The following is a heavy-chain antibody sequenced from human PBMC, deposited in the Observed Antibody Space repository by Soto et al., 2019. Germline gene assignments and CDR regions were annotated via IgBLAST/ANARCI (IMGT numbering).Heavy chain of an antibody. J-gene: IGHJ6*02. V-gene: IGHV1-24*01. CDR2: FDPEDSET. Sequence: ASVKVSCKVSGYTLTELSMHWVRQAPGKGLEWMGGFDPEDSETIYAQKFQGRVTMTEDTSTDTAYMELSSLRSEDTAVYYCATAFPPIYYYYYYGMDVWGQGTTVTVSS. CDR1: GYTLTELS. CDR3: ATAFPPIYYYYYYGMDV. D-gene: IGHD3-3*01.